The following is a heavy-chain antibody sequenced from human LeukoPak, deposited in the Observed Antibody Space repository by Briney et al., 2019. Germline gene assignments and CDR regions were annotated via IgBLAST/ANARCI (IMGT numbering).Heavy chain of an antibody. D-gene: IGHD6-19*01. V-gene: IGHV5-51*01. CDR3: ARQIRYSSGWYPSSYFDY. Sequence: GESLKISCKGSGYSFTSYWIGWVRQMHGKGLEWMGIIYPGDSDTRYSPSFQGQVTISADKSISTAYLQWSSLKASDTAMYYCARQIRYSSGWYPSSYFDYWGQGTLVTVSS. CDR2: IYPGDSDT. J-gene: IGHJ4*02. CDR1: GYSFTSYW.